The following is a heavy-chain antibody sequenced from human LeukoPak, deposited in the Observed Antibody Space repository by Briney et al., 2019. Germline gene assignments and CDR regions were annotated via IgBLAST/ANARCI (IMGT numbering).Heavy chain of an antibody. D-gene: IGHD3-3*01. CDR3: ARGGATTFGLWGNAFDI. V-gene: IGHV3-48*03. CDR2: ISSSGSTI. Sequence: GGSLSLSCAASGFTFSSYEMNWVRQAPGKGLEWVSYISSSGSTIYYADSVKGRFTISRDNAKNSLYLQMNSLRAEDTAVYYCARGGATTFGLWGNAFDIWGQGTMVTVSS. J-gene: IGHJ3*02. CDR1: GFTFSSYE.